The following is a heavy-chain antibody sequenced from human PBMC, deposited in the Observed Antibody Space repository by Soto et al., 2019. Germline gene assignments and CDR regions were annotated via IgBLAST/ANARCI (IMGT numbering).Heavy chain of an antibody. CDR1: GFTFSSYA. CDR3: AKSAMVRGGGWFDP. J-gene: IGHJ5*02. D-gene: IGHD3-10*01. CDR2: ISGSGGNT. V-gene: IGHV3-23*01. Sequence: EVQLLESGGGLVQPGGSLRLSCAASGFTFSSYAMSWVRQAPGKGLEWVSDISGSGGNTYYADSVKGRFTISRDNSKNTLYLQMNSLRADDTAVYYCAKSAMVRGGGWFDPWGQGTLVTFSS.